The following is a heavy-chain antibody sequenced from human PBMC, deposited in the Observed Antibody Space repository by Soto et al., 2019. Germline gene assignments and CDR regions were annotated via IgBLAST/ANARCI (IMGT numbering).Heavy chain of an antibody. CDR3: ATALGGHYCRGGIGFAEFDH. Sequence: QIQLVQSGAEVKKPGSSVKVSCNASGLAFSNSACTWVRQAPGQGLEWVFGIIPMLGTTNNARKVQGRGTIHADTSTNTAYMDLTSLRSEDTAGYCCATALGGHYCRGGIGFAEFDHWGQGPLVAVSS. CDR1: GLAFSNSA. D-gene: IGHD2-15*01. V-gene: IGHV1-69*06. CDR2: IIPMLGTT. J-gene: IGHJ4*02.